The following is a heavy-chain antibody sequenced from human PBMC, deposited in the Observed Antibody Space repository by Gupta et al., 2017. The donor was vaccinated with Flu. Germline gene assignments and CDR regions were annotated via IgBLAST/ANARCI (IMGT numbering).Heavy chain of an antibody. CDR3: ARSGDDFDS. CDR2: GYFVGTT. V-gene: IGHV4-39*01. D-gene: IGHD4-17*01. Sequence: QLPLQESGPGLVRPSEALSLTCSVTGGSLVSSDQYWSWIRQSRGNGLEYIWSGYFVGTTSYNVFLAGRVTISIDTSKNEFSLKMFSGTAADTALYYCARSGDDFDSWGQGAVVTVSS. CDR1: GGSLVSSDQY. J-gene: IGHJ4*02.